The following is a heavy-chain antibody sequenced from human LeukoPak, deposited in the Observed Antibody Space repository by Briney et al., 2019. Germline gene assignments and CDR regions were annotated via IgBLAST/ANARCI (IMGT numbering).Heavy chain of an antibody. CDR3: AKRGVVIRVILVGFHKEAYYFDS. CDR2: IGIDSGNT. V-gene: IGHV3-48*01. CDR1: GFTFSDYS. J-gene: IGHJ4*02. D-gene: IGHD3-22*01. Sequence: PGGSLRLSCAASGFTFSDYSMNWVRQAPGKGLEWISYIGIDSGNTNYADSVKGRFTISRDNPKNTLYLQMNSLRAEDTAVYFCAKRGVVIRVILVGFHKEAYYFDSWGQGALVTVSS.